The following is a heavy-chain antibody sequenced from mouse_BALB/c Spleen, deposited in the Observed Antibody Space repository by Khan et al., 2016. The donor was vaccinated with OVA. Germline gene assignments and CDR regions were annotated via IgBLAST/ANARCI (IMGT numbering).Heavy chain of an antibody. J-gene: IGHJ1*01. CDR1: GFTFSSFG. CDR3: AREDYGQWYFDV. Sequence: EVQLQESGGGLVQPGGSRKLSCAASGFTFSSFGMHWVRQAPEKGLEWVAYISSGSSSIYYADTVKGRFTISRDNPKNPLFLQMTSLRSEDTAMYYCAREDYGQWYFDVWGAGTTVNGSS. D-gene: IGHD1-1*02. V-gene: IGHV5-17*02. CDR2: ISSGSSSI.